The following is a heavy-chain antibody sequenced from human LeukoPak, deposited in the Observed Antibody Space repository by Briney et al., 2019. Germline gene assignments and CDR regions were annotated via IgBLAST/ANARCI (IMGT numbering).Heavy chain of an antibody. CDR2: IYTSGST. CDR3: AREFGIVVVPAAIPDAFDI. CDR1: GGSISSYY. Sequence: SETLSLTCTVSGGSISSYYWSWIRQPAGKGLEWIGRIYTSGSTNYNPSLKSRVTMSVDTSKNQFSLKLSSVTAADTAVYYCAREFGIVVVPAAIPDAFDIWGQGTMVTVSS. J-gene: IGHJ3*02. V-gene: IGHV4-4*07. D-gene: IGHD2-2*02.